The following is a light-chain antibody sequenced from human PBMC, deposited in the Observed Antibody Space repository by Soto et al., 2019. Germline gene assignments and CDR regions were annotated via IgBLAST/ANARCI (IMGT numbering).Light chain of an antibody. J-gene: IGKJ1*01. CDR3: QQYGSSPLT. CDR1: QSVSSNY. Sequence: EIVLTQSPGTLSLSPGERATLSCRASQSVSSNYLAWYQRKPGQAPRLLIYDTSTRATGIPDRFSGTGSGTDFALTISRLEPEDFAVYYCQQYGSSPLTFGLGTKVEIK. CDR2: DTS. V-gene: IGKV3-20*01.